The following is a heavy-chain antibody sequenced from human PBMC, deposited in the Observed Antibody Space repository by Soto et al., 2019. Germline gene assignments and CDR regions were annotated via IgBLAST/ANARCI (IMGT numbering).Heavy chain of an antibody. V-gene: IGHV1-18*01. D-gene: IGHD3-10*01. CDR3: PSGWFGEFVYYFDY. CDR1: GYTFTTYG. J-gene: IGHJ4*02. CDR2: ISPYNGNT. Sequence: QVQLVQSGAEVKKPGASVKVSCKTSGYTFTTYGISWVRQAPGQGLEWMGWISPYNGNTKYAQKLQGRVTMTADTYTSTAYMQLRSLTSDDPAVYYCPSGWFGEFVYYFDYWGQGTLVTVSS.